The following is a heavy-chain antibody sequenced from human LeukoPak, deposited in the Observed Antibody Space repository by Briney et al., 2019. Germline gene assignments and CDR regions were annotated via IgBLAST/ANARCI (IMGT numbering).Heavy chain of an antibody. J-gene: IGHJ4*02. Sequence: AGGSLRLSCAASGFTFSSTSMSWVRQAPGKGLEWVAVTVGGGDGTYYADSVKGRFTISRDNSNNTLYLQMNSLRAEDTAVYYCASRLYSSQGWGQGTLVTVSS. CDR1: GFTFSSTS. CDR2: TVGGGDGT. CDR3: ASRLYSSQG. D-gene: IGHD6-13*01. V-gene: IGHV3-23*01.